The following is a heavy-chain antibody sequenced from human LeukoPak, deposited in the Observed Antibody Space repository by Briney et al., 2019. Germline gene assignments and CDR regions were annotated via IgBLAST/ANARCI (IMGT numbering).Heavy chain of an antibody. D-gene: IGHD2/OR15-2a*01. CDR3: ARVAGFCDSTSNCYSDY. Sequence: SGGSLRLSCAASGFPFSSYTMNWVRQAPGKGLEWVSSISSSSSYIYYSDSVKGRFTSSRDNAKNSLYLQMNSLRAEDTAVYYCARVAGFCDSTSNCYSDYWGQGTLVTVSS. CDR2: ISSSSSYI. CDR1: GFPFSSYT. V-gene: IGHV3-21*01. J-gene: IGHJ4*02.